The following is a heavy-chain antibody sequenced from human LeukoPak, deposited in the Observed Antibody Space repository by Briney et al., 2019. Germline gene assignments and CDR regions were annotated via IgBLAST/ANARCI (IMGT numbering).Heavy chain of an antibody. J-gene: IGHJ4*02. CDR3: ASTQNTRYYYDSSGYLVY. CDR1: GGTFSSYA. CDR2: IITTFGTA. V-gene: IGHV1-69*13. Sequence: SVKVSCKASGGTFSSYAISWVRQAPGQGLEWMGGIITTFGTANYAQKFQGRVTITADESTSTAYMELSSLRSEDTAVYYCASTQNTRYYYDSSGYLVYWGQGTLVTVSS. D-gene: IGHD3-22*01.